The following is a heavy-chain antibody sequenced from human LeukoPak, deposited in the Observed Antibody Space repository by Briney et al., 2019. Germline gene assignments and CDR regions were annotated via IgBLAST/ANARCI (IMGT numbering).Heavy chain of an antibody. J-gene: IGHJ4*02. CDR1: GFAFSSYG. CDR3: ARDRYSSSSHLDY. V-gene: IGHV3-21*01. CDR2: ISSSSSYI. D-gene: IGHD6-6*01. Sequence: PGGSLRLSCAASGFAFSSYGMHWVRQAPGKGLEWVSSISSSSSYIYYADSVKGRFAISRDNAKNSLYLQMNSLRAEDTAVYYCARDRYSSSSHLDYWGQGTLVTVSS.